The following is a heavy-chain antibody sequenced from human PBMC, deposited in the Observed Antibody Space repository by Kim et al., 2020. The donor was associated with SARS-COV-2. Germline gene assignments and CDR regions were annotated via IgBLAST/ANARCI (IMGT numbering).Heavy chain of an antibody. D-gene: IGHD2-21*02. J-gene: IGHJ4*02. V-gene: IGHV3-30*07. CDR3: ARAGTCGGDCYSYFDY. Sequence: VKGRFTISRDNSKNTLYRQMNSLRAKDTAVYYCARAGTCGGDCYSYFDYWGQGTLVTVSS.